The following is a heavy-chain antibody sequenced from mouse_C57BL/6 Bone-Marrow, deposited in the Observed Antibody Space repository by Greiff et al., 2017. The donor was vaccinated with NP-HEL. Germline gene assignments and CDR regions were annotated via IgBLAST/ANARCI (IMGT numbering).Heavy chain of an antibody. J-gene: IGHJ4*01. CDR1: GFTFSDYG. D-gene: IGHD1-1*01. CDR3: ARNPYYYGSSYYAMDY. V-gene: IGHV5-17*01. CDR2: ISSGSSTI. Sequence: EVKLMESGGGLVKPGGSLKLSCAASGFTFSDYGMHWVRQAPEKGLEWVAYISSGSSTIYYADTVKGRFTISRDNAKNTLFLQMTSLRSEDTAMYYCARNPYYYGSSYYAMDYWGQGTSVTVSS.